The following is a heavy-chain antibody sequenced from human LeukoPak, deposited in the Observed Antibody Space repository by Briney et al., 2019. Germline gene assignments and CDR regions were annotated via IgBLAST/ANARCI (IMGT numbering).Heavy chain of an antibody. J-gene: IGHJ4*02. V-gene: IGHV3-21*01. CDR2: ISSSSSYI. Sequence: PGGSLRLSCAASGFTFSSYSMNWVRQAPGKGLEWVSSISSSSSYIYYADSVKGRFTISRDNAKNSLYLQMNSLRAEDTAVYYCARGFMPHYYDSSVAFCDYWGQGTLVTVSS. CDR1: GFTFSSYS. D-gene: IGHD3-22*01. CDR3: ARGFMPHYYDSSVAFCDY.